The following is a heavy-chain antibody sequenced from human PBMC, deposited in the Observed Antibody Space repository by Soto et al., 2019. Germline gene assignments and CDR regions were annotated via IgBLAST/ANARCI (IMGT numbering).Heavy chain of an antibody. CDR3: ATRPLLPGAP. CDR2: IYSSGST. Sequence: EVQLVASGGGLIQPGGSLRLSCAASGFTFSSNDMNWVRQAPGKGLEWVSLIYSSGSTSYADSVKGRFTISRDNSKNTLYLQMSSLRAEDTAVYYCATRPLLPGAPWGQGTMVTVS. CDR1: GFTFSSND. J-gene: IGHJ3*01. V-gene: IGHV3-53*01. D-gene: IGHD3-22*01.